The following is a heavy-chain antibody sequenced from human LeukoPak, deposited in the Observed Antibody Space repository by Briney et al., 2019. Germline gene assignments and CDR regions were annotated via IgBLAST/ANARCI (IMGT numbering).Heavy chain of an antibody. CDR2: IKSDTDGGTT. CDR1: GFTFSNTW. J-gene: IGHJ4*02. V-gene: IGHV3-15*01. CDR3: TTDCCSWSDSGNYYHY. Sequence: KPGGSLRLSCAASGFTFSNTWMNWVRQAPGKGLEWVGRIKSDTDGGTTDYPAPVKGRFTISRDDSKNTLYLQMNSLKTEDTAVYYCTTDCCSWSDSGNYYHYWGQGTLVSVSS. D-gene: IGHD1-26*01.